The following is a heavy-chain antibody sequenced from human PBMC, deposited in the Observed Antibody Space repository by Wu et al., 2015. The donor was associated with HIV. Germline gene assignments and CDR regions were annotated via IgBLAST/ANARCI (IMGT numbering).Heavy chain of an antibody. V-gene: IGHV1-2*02. D-gene: IGHD4-17*01. Sequence: QVQLVQSGAEVKKPGASVKVSCKASGYTFTGYYMHWVRQAPGQGLEWMGWINPNSGGTNYAQKFQGRVTMTRDTSISTAYMELSRLRSDDTAVYYCARDSGFLMTTVTNRLWYFDLWGRGHPGHCLL. CDR1: GYTFTGYY. CDR2: INPNSGGT. CDR3: ARDSGFLMTTVTNRLWYFDL. J-gene: IGHJ2*01.